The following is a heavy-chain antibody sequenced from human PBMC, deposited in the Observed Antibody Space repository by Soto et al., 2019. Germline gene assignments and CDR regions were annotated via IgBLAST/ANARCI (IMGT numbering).Heavy chain of an antibody. Sequence: GESLRLSCAASGFTLSRYWMHWVRQAPRKGLVWVSRSNSDGSSTNYADSVKGRFIISRDNAKNTLYLQMDSLRAEDTAVYFCARAGGQYCTTTSCYTFFDSWGQGILVTVSS. CDR1: GFTLSRYW. CDR3: ARAGGQYCTTTSCYTFFDS. CDR2: SNSDGSST. V-gene: IGHV3-74*01. J-gene: IGHJ4*02. D-gene: IGHD2-2*02.